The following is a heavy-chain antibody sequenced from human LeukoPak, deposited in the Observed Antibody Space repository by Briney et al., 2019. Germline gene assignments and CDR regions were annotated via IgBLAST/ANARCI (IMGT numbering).Heavy chain of an antibody. CDR1: GFTFSNYA. CDR2: ISGSGGST. J-gene: IGHJ3*02. CDR3: AKGSSSYYFAFDI. D-gene: IGHD6-13*01. V-gene: IGHV3-23*01. Sequence: GGSLRLSCAASGFTFSNYAMSWVRQAPGKGLEWVSGISGSGGSTYYADSVKGRFTISRDNSKNTLYLQVNSLRAEDTAVYYCAKGSSSYYFAFDIWGQGTMVTVSS.